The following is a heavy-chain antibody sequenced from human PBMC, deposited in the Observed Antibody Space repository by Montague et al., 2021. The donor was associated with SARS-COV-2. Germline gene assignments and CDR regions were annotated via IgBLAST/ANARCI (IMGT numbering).Heavy chain of an antibody. V-gene: IGHV4-31*03. CDR2: IYYSGST. J-gene: IGHJ4*02. D-gene: IGHD2-15*01. Sequence: TLSLICTVSGGSISSGGYYWSWIRQHPGKGLEWIGYIYYSGSTYYNPSLKSRVTISVDTSKNQFSLKLSSVTAADTAVYYCARLTAGYCSGGSCYWGTGFDYWGQGTLVTVSS. CDR3: ARLTAGYCSGGSCYWGTGFDY. CDR1: GGSISSGGYY.